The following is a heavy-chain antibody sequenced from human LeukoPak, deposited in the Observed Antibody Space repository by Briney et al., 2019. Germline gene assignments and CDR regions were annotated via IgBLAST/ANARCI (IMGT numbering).Heavy chain of an antibody. D-gene: IGHD3-3*01. CDR3: ARGERGWSGYYNYYYYGMDV. V-gene: IGHV1-69*04. Sequence: ASVKVSCKASGYTFTSYAISWVRRAPGQGLEWMGRIIPILGIANYAQKFQGRVTITADKSTSTAYMELSSLRSEDTAVYYCARGERGWSGYYNYYYYGMDVWGQGTTVTVSS. CDR2: IIPILGIA. CDR1: GYTFTSYA. J-gene: IGHJ6*02.